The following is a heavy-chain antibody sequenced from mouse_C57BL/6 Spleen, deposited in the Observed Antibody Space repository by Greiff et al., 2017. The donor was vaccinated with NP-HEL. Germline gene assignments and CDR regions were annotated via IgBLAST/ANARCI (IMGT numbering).Heavy chain of an antibody. Sequence: QVQLQQSGAELVRPGTSVKVSCKASGYAFTNYLIEWVKQRPGQDLEWIGVINPGSGGTNYNEKFKGKATLTADKSSSTAYMQLSSLTSEDSAVYFCARGLFYYFDYWGQGTTLTVSS. CDR1: GYAFTNYL. CDR3: ARGLFYYFDY. CDR2: INPGSGGT. V-gene: IGHV1-54*01. J-gene: IGHJ2*01. D-gene: IGHD3-3*01.